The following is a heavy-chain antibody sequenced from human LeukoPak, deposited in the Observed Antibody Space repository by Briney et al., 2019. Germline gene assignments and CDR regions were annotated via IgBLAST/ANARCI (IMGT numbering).Heavy chain of an antibody. D-gene: IGHD5-24*01. CDR2: IFYGGST. CDR1: GGSISSYY. J-gene: IGHJ4*02. CDR3: ARLATTSRGYYFDY. Sequence: PSQTLSLTCTVSGGSISSYYWSWIRQPPGKGLEWIGYIFYGGSTNYNPSLKSRVTISADTSKNQFSVKVTSVTAADTAVYYCARLATTSRGYYFDYWGQGTLVTVPS. V-gene: IGHV4-59*01.